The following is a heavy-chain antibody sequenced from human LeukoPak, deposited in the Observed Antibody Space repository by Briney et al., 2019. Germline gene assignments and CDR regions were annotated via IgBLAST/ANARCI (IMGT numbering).Heavy chain of an antibody. V-gene: IGHV1-46*01. D-gene: IGHD6-13*01. CDR1: GYTFTSYW. CDR2: VNPDGGST. CDR3: ARAPRNSSTMLDF. Sequence: ASVKVSCKASGYTFTSYWIQWVRQAPGQGLEWMGLVNPDGGSTAYAHRFQGRVIMTRDTSTSTAYMDLSSLRSEDTAVYHCARAPRNSSTMLDFWGQGTLVTISS. J-gene: IGHJ4*02.